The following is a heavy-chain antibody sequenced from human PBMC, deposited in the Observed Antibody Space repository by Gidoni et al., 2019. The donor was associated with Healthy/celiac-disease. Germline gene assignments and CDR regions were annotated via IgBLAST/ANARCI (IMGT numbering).Heavy chain of an antibody. Sequence: EVPLLESGGGLVQPGGSLRLSCAASVFTFSSYAMSWVRQAPGKGLEWVSAIRGSGGSTYYADSVKGRFTISRDNSKNTLYLQMNSLRAEDTAVYYCATCPYYDFWSPVGNDYWGQGTLVTVSS. D-gene: IGHD3-3*01. J-gene: IGHJ4*02. CDR3: ATCPYYDFWSPVGNDY. CDR2: IRGSGGST. CDR1: VFTFSSYA. V-gene: IGHV3-23*01.